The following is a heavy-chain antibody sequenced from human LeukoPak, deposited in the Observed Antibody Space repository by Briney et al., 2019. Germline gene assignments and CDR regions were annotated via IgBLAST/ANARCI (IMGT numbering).Heavy chain of an antibody. CDR1: GFTFSNYW. CDR3: ARGGYSSSAPEV. Sequence: GGSLRLSCAASGFTFSNYWMTWVRQAPRKGLEWVGNIKQDGSEEYYVDSVKGRFTISRDNAKNSLFLQMNSLRAEDTAVYYCARGGYSSSAPEVWGQGTMVTVSS. CDR2: IKQDGSEE. D-gene: IGHD6-6*01. V-gene: IGHV3-7*01. J-gene: IGHJ3*01.